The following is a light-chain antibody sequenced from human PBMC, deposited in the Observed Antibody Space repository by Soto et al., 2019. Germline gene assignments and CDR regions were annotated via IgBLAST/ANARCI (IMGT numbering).Light chain of an antibody. Sequence: QSALTQPRSVSGSPGQSVTISCTGADSDVGGFNYVSWYHQHPGKAPKLMIYDVSKRPSGVPDRFSGSKSGNTASLTISGLQAEDEADYYCCSVAGTFVFGTGTKLTVL. CDR3: CSVAGTFV. CDR2: DVS. J-gene: IGLJ1*01. V-gene: IGLV2-11*01. CDR1: DSDVGGFNY.